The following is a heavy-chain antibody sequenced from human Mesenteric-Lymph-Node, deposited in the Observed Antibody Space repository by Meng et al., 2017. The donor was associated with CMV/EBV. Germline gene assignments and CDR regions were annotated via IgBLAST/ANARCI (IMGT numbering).Heavy chain of an antibody. Sequence: GESLKISCAASGLTFDDYDMNWVRQAPGKGLQWVSSISSSGNTIYYGDSVKGRFTISRDNAKNSLYLQMSSLRAEDTAVYYCAAAGRYYDSSRGMDVWGQGTTVTVSS. J-gene: IGHJ6*02. CDR2: ISSSGNTI. V-gene: IGHV3-48*03. D-gene: IGHD3-22*01. CDR3: AAAGRYYDSSRGMDV. CDR1: GLTFDDYD.